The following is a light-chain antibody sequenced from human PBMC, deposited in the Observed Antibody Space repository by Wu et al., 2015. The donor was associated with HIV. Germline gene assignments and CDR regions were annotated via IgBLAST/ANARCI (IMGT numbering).Light chain of an antibody. CDR1: QRVSDNY. CDR3: QAYGDSPWT. Sequence: SVLTQSPGTLSLSPGERATLSCRASQRVSDNYLAWYQQKGGQPPRLLIYGASTRATDIPDRFSGSGSETDFTLTISRLEAEDFAIYYCQAYGDSPWTFGPGTRVEV. J-gene: IGKJ1*01. CDR2: GAS. V-gene: IGKV3-20*01.